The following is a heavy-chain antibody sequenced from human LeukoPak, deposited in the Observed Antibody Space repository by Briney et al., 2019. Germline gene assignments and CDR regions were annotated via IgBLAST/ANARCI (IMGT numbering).Heavy chain of an antibody. CDR1: GGSFSGYY. CDR3: ARAPPSFSHLGWFDAFDI. Sequence: SETLSLTCAVYGGSFSGYYWSWIRQPPGKGLEWIGEINHSESTNYNPSLKSRVTVSVDTSKNQFSLKLSSVTAADTAVYYCARAPPSFSHLGWFDAFDIWGQGTMVTVSS. CDR2: INHSEST. V-gene: IGHV4-34*01. J-gene: IGHJ3*02. D-gene: IGHD3/OR15-3a*01.